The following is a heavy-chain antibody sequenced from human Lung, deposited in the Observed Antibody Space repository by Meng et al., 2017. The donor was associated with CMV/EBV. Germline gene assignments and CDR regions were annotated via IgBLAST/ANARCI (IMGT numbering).Heavy chain of an antibody. Sequence: GGSLRLXCAASGFTFSTYAMNWVRQAPGKGLEWVSSISGSTSSDTHYADSVGGRFTISRDNSKNTLFLHLSSLRVEDTAIYYCARALRGYAYPRDAFGVXGQGXMVTVSS. CDR3: ARALRGYAYPRDAFGV. D-gene: IGHD5-18*01. V-gene: IGHV3-23*01. CDR1: GFTFSTYA. J-gene: IGHJ3*01. CDR2: ISGSTSSDT.